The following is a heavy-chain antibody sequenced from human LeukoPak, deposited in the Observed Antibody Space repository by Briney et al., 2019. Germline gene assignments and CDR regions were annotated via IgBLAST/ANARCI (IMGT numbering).Heavy chain of an antibody. CDR1: GGSISSGANY. V-gene: IGHV4-30-2*01. D-gene: IGHD4-11*01. CDR2: ISHSESA. CDR3: ARDGGTTSNPSHDTFAI. Sequence: SQTLSLTCTVSGGSISSGANYWSWIRQPPGRDLEWIGYISHSESAYYSPSLESRITISVDRSKNQFSLKLKSVTAADTAIYYCARDGGTTSNPSHDTFAIWGQGTMVAVSS. J-gene: IGHJ3*02.